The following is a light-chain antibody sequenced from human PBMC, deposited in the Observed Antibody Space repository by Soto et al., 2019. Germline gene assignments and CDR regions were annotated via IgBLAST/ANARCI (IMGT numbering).Light chain of an antibody. J-gene: IGLJ2*01. Sequence: QSVLTQPASVSGSPGQSITISCTGTSSDVVSYNLVSWYQQHPGKAPKLMIYEGSKRPSGVSNRFSGSKSGNTASLTISGLQAEDEADYYCCSYAGSSTFVVFCGGTKLTVL. CDR1: SSDVVSYNL. V-gene: IGLV2-23*03. CDR2: EGS. CDR3: CSYAGSSTFVV.